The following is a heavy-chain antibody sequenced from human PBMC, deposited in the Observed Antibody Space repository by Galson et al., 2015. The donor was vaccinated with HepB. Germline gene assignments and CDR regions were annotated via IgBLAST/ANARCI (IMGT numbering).Heavy chain of an antibody. D-gene: IGHD3-16*01. J-gene: IGHJ5*02. CDR3: ARGVSTLGWFDP. Sequence: TLSLTCAVSGGSISSGGYSWSWIRQPPGKGLEWIGYIYHSGSTYYNPSLKSRVTISIDTSKNQFSLKLSSVTAADTAVYYCARGVSTLGWFDPWGQGTLVTVSS. V-gene: IGHV4-30-2*05. CDR1: GGSISSGGYS. CDR2: IYHSGST.